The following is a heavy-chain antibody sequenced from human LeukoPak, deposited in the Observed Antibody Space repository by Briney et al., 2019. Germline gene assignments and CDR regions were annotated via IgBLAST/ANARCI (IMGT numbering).Heavy chain of an antibody. D-gene: IGHD6-25*01. V-gene: IGHV3-30-3*01. CDR2: ISYDGSNK. CDR3: ARRPSAGTNFDY. Sequence: GGSLRLSCAASGFTFSSYAMHWVRQAPGKGLEWVAVISYDGSNKYYADSVKGRFTISRDNSKNTLYLQMNSLRAEDTAVYYCARRPSAGTNFDYWGQGTLVTVSS. CDR1: GFTFSSYA. J-gene: IGHJ4*02.